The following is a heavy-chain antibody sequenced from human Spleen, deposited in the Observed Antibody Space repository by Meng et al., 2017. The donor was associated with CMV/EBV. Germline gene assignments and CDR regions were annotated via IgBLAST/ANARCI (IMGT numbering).Heavy chain of an antibody. CDR2: INHSGST. J-gene: IGHJ4*02. V-gene: IGHV4-34*01. CDR3: ARSDFDC. Sequence: TRSLTCAVYVGSFSGYYWSWIRQSPGKGLEWIGEINHSGSTNYNPSLKSRVTISVDTSKTQFSLKLSSVTAADTAVYYCARSDFDCWGQGTLVTVSS. CDR1: VGSFSGYY.